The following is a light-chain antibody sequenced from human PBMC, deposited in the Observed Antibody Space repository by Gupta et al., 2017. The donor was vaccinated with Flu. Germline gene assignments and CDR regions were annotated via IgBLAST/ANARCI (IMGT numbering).Light chain of an antibody. Sequence: QSALTQPASVSGSPGQSITSSCTGTSSDIGSYNYVSWYQHHPGKAPKLLIYGVTNRPSGVSNRFSGSKSGDTASLTISGLQAEDEADYYCSSCTSSTTVVFGGGTKLTVL. CDR3: SSCTSSTTVV. J-gene: IGLJ2*01. CDR2: GVT. V-gene: IGLV2-14*01. CDR1: SSDIGSYNY.